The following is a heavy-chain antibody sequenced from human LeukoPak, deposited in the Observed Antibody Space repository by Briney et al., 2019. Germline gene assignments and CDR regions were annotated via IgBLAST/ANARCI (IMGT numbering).Heavy chain of an antibody. J-gene: IGHJ3*02. CDR2: MNPNSGNT. Sequence: ASVKVSCKASGYTFTSYDINWVRQATGHGLEWMGWMNPNSGNTGYAQKFQGRVTITRNTSISTAYMELSSLRSEDTAVDYCARGHRGRRTLAFDIWGQGTMVTVSS. D-gene: IGHD1-26*01. CDR3: ARGHRGRRTLAFDI. CDR1: GYTFTSYD. V-gene: IGHV1-8*03.